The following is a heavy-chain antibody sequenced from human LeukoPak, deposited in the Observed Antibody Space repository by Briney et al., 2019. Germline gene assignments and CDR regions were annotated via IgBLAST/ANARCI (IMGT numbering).Heavy chain of an antibody. V-gene: IGHV3-30*04. CDR1: GFTFSSYV. J-gene: IGHJ4*02. CDR2: ISYDGSNE. Sequence: GGSLRLSCAASGFTFSSYVMHWVRQAPGKGLEWVAIISYDGSNEYYADSVKGRFTISRDNSKNTLYLQMNSLRAADTAVYYCVGGDYWGQGTLVTVSS. CDR3: VGGDY.